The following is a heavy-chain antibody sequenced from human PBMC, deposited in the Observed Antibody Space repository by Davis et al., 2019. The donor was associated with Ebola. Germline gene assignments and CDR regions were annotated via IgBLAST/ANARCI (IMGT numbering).Heavy chain of an antibody. Sequence: GESLKISCVASGFRFSSYAMSWVRQAPGKGLEWVSAISGSGGSTYYADSVKGRFTISRDNSKNTLYLQMNSLRVDDTAVYFCARDGPNYDVDYWGQGTLVTVSA. CDR3: ARDGPNYDVDY. CDR1: GFRFSSYA. CDR2: ISGSGGST. V-gene: IGHV3-23*01. D-gene: IGHD3-22*01. J-gene: IGHJ4*02.